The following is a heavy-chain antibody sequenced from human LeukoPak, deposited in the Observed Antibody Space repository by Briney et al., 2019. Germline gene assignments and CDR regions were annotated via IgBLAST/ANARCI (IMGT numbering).Heavy chain of an antibody. Sequence: SETLSLTCTVSGGSISTSSSEYWGWIRQPPGKGLEWIGSIYYTGDTYYNSSLKSRATISVDTSKNQFALKLTSVTAADTALYYCARLRGYTYGNPGYWGQGSLVTVSS. CDR1: GGSISTSSSEY. J-gene: IGHJ4*02. CDR2: IYYTGDT. CDR3: ARLRGYTYGNPGY. V-gene: IGHV4-39*01. D-gene: IGHD5-18*01.